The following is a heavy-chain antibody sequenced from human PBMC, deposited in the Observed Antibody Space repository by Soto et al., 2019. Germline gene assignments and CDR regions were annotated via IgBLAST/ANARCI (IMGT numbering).Heavy chain of an antibody. CDR3: ARDDDYEANGLDY. CDR1: GFTFSGYG. D-gene: IGHD4-17*01. CDR2: IVNDGSDR. V-gene: IGHV3-33*01. J-gene: IGHJ4*02. Sequence: HPRGSLRLSCVGSGFTFSGYGMHWLRQAPGEGLEWMAVIVNDGSDRDYAASVAGRFTISRDNSKNTLYLQMDNLGVDDTAMYYCARDDDYEANGLDYWGQGTLVTVSS.